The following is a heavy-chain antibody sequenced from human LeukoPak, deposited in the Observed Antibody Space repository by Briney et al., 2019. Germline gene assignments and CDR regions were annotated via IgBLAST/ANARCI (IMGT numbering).Heavy chain of an antibody. CDR3: AKGGREPARLAVPMYHYFDG. Sequence: PGGSLRLSCAASGFSFSIHAMSWVRQAPGKGLEWVSGISGRTDNSDYADAVKGRFTISRDNSKDTVFLQMNSLRVEDTAVYYCAKGGREPARLAVPMYHYFDGWGRGTRVTVSS. J-gene: IGHJ2*01. CDR2: ISGRTDNS. V-gene: IGHV3-23*01. CDR1: GFSFSIHA. D-gene: IGHD6-19*01.